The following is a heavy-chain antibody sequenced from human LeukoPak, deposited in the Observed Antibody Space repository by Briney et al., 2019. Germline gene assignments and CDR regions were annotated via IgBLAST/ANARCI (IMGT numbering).Heavy chain of an antibody. D-gene: IGHD3-3*01. V-gene: IGHV4-34*01. CDR3: ARGPYDFWSGFYFDY. Sequence: SETLSLTCAVYGGSYSGYYWSWIRQPPGKGLEWIGEINHSGSTNYNPSLKSRVTISVDTSKNRFSLKLSSVTAADTAVYYCARGPYDFWSGFYFDYWGQGTLVTVSS. CDR2: INHSGST. CDR1: GGSYSGYY. J-gene: IGHJ4*02.